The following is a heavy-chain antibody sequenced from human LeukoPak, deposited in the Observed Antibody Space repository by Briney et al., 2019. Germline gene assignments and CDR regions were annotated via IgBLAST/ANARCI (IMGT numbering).Heavy chain of an antibody. V-gene: IGHV3-7*03. J-gene: IGHJ4*02. D-gene: IGHD4-17*01. CDR3: VTRTISYGD. CDR2: IKYDGSEE. CDR1: GFSFSSYA. Sequence: GGSLRLSCAASGFSFSSYAMTWVRQAPGKGLEWVASIKYDGSEEHHVDSVRGRFTISRDNAKSSLFLQMNSLRVEDTAVYYCVTRTISYGDWGQGTLVTVSS.